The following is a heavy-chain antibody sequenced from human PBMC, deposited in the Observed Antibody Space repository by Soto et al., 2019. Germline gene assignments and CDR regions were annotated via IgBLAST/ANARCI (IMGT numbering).Heavy chain of an antibody. Sequence: QVQLVESGGGVVQPGRSLRLSCAASGFTFSSYGMHWVRQAPGKGLEWVAVISYDGSNKYYADSVKGRFTISRDNSKNTLYLQMNSLRAEDTAVYYCAKLLLSDRIIGVAAAGWGYYYYGMDVWGQGTTVTVSS. CDR2: ISYDGSNK. D-gene: IGHD6-13*01. CDR1: GFTFSSYG. J-gene: IGHJ6*02. CDR3: AKLLLSDRIIGVAAAGWGYYYYGMDV. V-gene: IGHV3-30*18.